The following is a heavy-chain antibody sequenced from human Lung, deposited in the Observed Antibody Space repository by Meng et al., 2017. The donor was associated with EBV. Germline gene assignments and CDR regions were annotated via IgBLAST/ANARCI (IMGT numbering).Heavy chain of an antibody. J-gene: IGHJ1*01. Sequence: EVQLLDSGGGLVQPGGSLRLSCAASGFTFTDSAMNWVRQAPGKGLEWVSGITAGGDSTYYADSVKGRFTISRDNSKNTVYLQMSSLRAEDTAVYYCAKGVVRQWEAALRADYLQNWGQGTLVTVSS. CDR3: AKGVVRQWEAALRADYLQN. D-gene: IGHD1-26*01. V-gene: IGHV3-23*01. CDR1: GFTFTDSA. CDR2: ITAGGDST.